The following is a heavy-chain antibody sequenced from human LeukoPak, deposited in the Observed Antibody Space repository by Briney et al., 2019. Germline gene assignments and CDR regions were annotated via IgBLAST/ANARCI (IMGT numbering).Heavy chain of an antibody. CDR2: IKHSGST. Sequence: SETLSLTCAVYGGSFSGYYWSWIRQPPGKGLEWIGEIKHSGSTNYNPSLKSRVTISVDTSKNQFSLKLSSVTAADTAVYYCARGYRNIVVVPAAHFDYWGQGTLVTVSS. J-gene: IGHJ4*02. V-gene: IGHV4-34*01. CDR3: ARGYRNIVVVPAAHFDY. D-gene: IGHD2-2*01. CDR1: GGSFSGYY.